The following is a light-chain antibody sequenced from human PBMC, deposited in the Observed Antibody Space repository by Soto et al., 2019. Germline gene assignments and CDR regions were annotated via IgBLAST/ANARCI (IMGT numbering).Light chain of an antibody. J-gene: IGKJ2*01. CDR2: DVS. V-gene: IGKV1-5*01. Sequence: DIPMTQSASTLSASIGDRVTLTCRASQSLTGRLAWYQQKPGRPPKLLIYDVSILESGVPSRFSGSESGTDFTLTISSLRPDDFSTFYRQQYKVYPYTFGQGTRLDI. CDR1: QSLTGR. CDR3: QQYKVYPYT.